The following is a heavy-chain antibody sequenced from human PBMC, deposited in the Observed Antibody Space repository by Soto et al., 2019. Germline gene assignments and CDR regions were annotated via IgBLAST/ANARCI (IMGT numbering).Heavy chain of an antibody. CDR1: DYTFTSYG. CDR2: ISAYNGNT. Sequence: VASVNVSCMASDYTFTSYGISWVRQAPGQGLEWMGWISAYNGNTNYAQKLQGRVTMTTDTSTSTAYMELRSLRSDDTAVYYCARDHVDTAMLADYWGQGTLVTVSS. D-gene: IGHD5-18*01. V-gene: IGHV1-18*01. J-gene: IGHJ4*02. CDR3: ARDHVDTAMLADY.